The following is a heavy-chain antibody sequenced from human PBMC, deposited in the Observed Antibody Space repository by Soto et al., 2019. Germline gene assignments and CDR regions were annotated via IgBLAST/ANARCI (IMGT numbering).Heavy chain of an antibody. CDR3: HSGVLRFLDPGAFDI. CDR2: IIPIFGNT. D-gene: IGHD3-3*01. V-gene: IGHV1-69*05. J-gene: IGHJ3*02. CDR1: GGTFSSYA. Sequence: SVKVSCKASGGTFSSYAISWVRQAPGQGLEWMGGIIPIFGNTNYAQKFQERVTITRDMSTSTAYMELSSLRSEDTAVYYCHSGVLRFLDPGAFDIWGQGTMVTVSS.